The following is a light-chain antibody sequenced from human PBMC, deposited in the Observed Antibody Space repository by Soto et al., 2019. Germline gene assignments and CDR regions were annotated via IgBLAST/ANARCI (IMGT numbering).Light chain of an antibody. J-gene: IGLJ1*01. CDR3: SSYTSSSTLV. CDR1: SSDVGGYNY. CDR2: EVS. V-gene: IGLV2-14*01. Sequence: QSALTQPASVSGSPGQSITISCTGTSSDVGGYNYVSWYQQHPGKAPKLMIYEVSNRPSGVSNRFSGSKSGNTASLTISALQADDEADYYCSSYTSSSTLVFGTGTKVTVL.